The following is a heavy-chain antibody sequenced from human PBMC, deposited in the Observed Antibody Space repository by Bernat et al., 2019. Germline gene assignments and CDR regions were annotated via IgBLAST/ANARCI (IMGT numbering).Heavy chain of an antibody. CDR2: ISSSGSTI. D-gene: IGHD4-17*01. CDR1: GFTFSSYE. J-gene: IGHJ6*02. Sequence: EVQLVESGGGLVQPGGSLRLSCAASGFTFSSYEMNWVRQAPGKGLEWVSYISSSGSTIYYADSVKGRFTISRDNAKNSLYLQMNSLRAEDTAVYYCARGLWTTVTTSYYYYYGMDVWGQGTTVTVSS. V-gene: IGHV3-48*03. CDR3: ARGLWTTVTTSYYYYYGMDV.